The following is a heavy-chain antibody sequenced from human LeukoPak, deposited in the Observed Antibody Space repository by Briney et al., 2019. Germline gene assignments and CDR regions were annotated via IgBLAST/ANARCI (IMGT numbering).Heavy chain of an antibody. J-gene: IGHJ4*02. D-gene: IGHD1-26*01. V-gene: IGHV3-23*01. CDR3: AKDSGSYRKYYFDY. CDR2: MSVGGDRT. CDR1: GFTFRNYA. Sequence: GGSLRLSCAASGFTFRNYAMSWVRQAPGKGLEWVSTMSVGGDRTLYADSVKGRFTISRDTSKNTLFLQMNSLRGEDTAVYYCAKDSGSYRKYYFDYWGQGTLVTVSS.